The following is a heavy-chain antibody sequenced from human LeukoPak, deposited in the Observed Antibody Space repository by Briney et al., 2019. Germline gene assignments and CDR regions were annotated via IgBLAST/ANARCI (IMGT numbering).Heavy chain of an antibody. CDR2: ISYDGSNK. J-gene: IGHJ6*02. V-gene: IGHV3-30*04. CDR3: ARDRKGALNYGMDV. Sequence: GRSLRLSCAAPGFTFSSYAMHWVRQAPGKGLEWVAVISYDGSNKYYADSVKGRFTISRDNSKNTLYLQMNSLRAEDTAVYYCARDRKGALNYGMDVWGQGTTVTVSS. CDR1: GFTFSSYA.